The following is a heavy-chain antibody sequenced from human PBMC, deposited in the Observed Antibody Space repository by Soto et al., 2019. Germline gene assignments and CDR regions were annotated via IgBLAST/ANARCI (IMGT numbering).Heavy chain of an antibody. CDR2: ISAYNGNT. CDR3: ARDRAAAGSNYYYCGMDV. V-gene: IGHV1-18*01. Sequence: ASVKVSCKASGYIFVSYGISWVRQAPGQGLEWMGWISAYNGNTNYAQKLQGRVTMSTDTSTSTAYMELRSLRSDDTAVYYCARDRAAAGSNYYYCGMDVWGQGTTVTVSS. J-gene: IGHJ6*02. CDR1: GYIFVSYG. D-gene: IGHD6-13*01.